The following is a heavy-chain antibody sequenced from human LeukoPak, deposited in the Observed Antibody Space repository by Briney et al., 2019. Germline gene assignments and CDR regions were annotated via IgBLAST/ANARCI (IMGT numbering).Heavy chain of an antibody. J-gene: IGHJ4*02. CDR3: ARDHERGSYRGSYLDY. D-gene: IGHD1-26*01. CDR1: GGSISSYY. CDR2: IYTSGST. Sequence: SETLSLTCTVSGGSISSYYWSWIRQPAGKGLEWIGRIYTSGSTNYNPSLKSRVTISVDTSKNQFSLKLSSVTAADTAVYYCARDHERGSYRGSYLDYWGQGTLVTVSS. V-gene: IGHV4-4*07.